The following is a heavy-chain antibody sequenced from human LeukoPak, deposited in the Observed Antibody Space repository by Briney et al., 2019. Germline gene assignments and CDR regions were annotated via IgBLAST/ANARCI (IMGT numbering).Heavy chain of an antibody. CDR1: GFNFRYFW. Sequence: GGSLRLSCLGSGFNFRYFWMSWVRQAPGKGLEWVANIKQDGSEKYYVDSVKGRFTISRDNAKNSLYLQMNSLRAEDTAVYYCARDNSGYYFGYFDYWGQGTLVTVSS. J-gene: IGHJ4*02. CDR2: IKQDGSEK. CDR3: ARDNSGYYFGYFDY. V-gene: IGHV3-7*01. D-gene: IGHD3-22*01.